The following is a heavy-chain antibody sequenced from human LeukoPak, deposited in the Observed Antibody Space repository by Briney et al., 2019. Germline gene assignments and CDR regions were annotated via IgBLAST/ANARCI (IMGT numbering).Heavy chain of an antibody. V-gene: IGHV4-59*02. CDR1: GGSVSGFY. Sequence: PSETLSLTCTVSGGSVSGFYWSWFRQPPGKGLEWIGYIYYSGITRYNPSLKSRVTILVDTSRNQFSLDLTSVTAADTAVYYCARCAVHGYHEYWGQGALVTVSS. CDR3: ARCAVHGYHEY. J-gene: IGHJ4*02. CDR2: IYYSGIT. D-gene: IGHD5-24*01.